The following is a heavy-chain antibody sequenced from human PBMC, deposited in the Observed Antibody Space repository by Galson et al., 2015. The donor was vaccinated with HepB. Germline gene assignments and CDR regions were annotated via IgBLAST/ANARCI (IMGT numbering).Heavy chain of an antibody. CDR2: INPSGGST. CDR1: GYTFTSYY. CDR3: ARDIGTYYDFWSGYLNWFDP. J-gene: IGHJ5*02. Sequence: SVKVSCKASGYTFTSYYMHWVRQAPGQGLEWMGIINPSGGSTSYAQKFQGRVTMTRDTSTSTVYMELSSLRSEDTAVYYCARDIGTYYDFWSGYLNWFDPWGQGTLVTVSS. V-gene: IGHV1-46*01. D-gene: IGHD3-3*01.